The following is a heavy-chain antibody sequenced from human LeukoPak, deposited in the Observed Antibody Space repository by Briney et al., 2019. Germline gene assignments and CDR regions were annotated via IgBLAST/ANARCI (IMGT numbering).Heavy chain of an antibody. V-gene: IGHV4-59*01. CDR3: ARDRTGNNWFDP. Sequence: PSETLSLTCTVSGGSIISYYWSWIRQPPGKGLEWIGYIYYSGSTNHNPSLKSRVTISVDTSKNQFSLKLSSVTAADTAVYYCARDRTGNNWFDPWGQGTLVTVSA. D-gene: IGHD1-1*01. CDR1: GGSIISYY. CDR2: IYYSGST. J-gene: IGHJ5*02.